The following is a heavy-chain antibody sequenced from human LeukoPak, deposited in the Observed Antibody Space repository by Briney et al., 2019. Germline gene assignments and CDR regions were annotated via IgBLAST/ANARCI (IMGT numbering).Heavy chain of an antibody. CDR2: INHSGST. D-gene: IGHD2-2*02. V-gene: IGHV4-30-2*01. J-gene: IGHJ6*02. Sequence: SETLSLTCAVSGGSISSGGYSWSWIRQPPGKGLEWIGYINHSGSTNYNPSLKSRVTISVDTSKNQFSLKLSSVTAADTAVYYCARVKLYYYYYYYGMDVWGQGTTVTVSS. CDR1: GGSISSGGYS. CDR3: ARVKLYYYYYYYGMDV.